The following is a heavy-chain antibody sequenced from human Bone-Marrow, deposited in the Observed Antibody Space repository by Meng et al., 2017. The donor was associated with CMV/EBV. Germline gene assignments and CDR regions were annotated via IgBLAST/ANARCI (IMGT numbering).Heavy chain of an antibody. CDR1: GFTFSDYY. J-gene: IGHJ4*02. D-gene: IGHD6-25*01. V-gene: IGHV3-11*01. CDR2: ISSSGSTI. CDR3: ARDGAATGLDY. Sequence: GESLKICCAASGFTFSDYYMSWIRQAPGKGLEWVSYISSSGSTIYYADSVKGRFTISRDNAKNSLYLQMNSLRAEDTAVYYCARDGAATGLDYWGQGTLVTVSS.